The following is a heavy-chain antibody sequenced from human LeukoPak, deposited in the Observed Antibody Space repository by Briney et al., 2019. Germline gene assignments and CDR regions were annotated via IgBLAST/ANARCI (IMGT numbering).Heavy chain of an antibody. CDR1: GGSFSGYY. D-gene: IGHD3-22*01. J-gene: IGHJ4*02. Sequence: SETLSLTCAVYGGSFSGYYWGWIRQPPGKGLEWIGSIYYSGSTYYNPSLKSRVTISVDTSKNQFSLKLSSVTAADTAVYYCASQAPRDYYDSSGYQGYFDYWGQGTLVTVSS. CDR3: ASQAPRDYYDSSGYQGYFDY. CDR2: IYYSGST. V-gene: IGHV4-39*01.